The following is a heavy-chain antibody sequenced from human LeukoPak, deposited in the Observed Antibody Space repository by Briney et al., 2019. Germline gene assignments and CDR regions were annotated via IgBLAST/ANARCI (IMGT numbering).Heavy chain of an antibody. CDR3: ATARTYYYDSSGQSV. V-gene: IGHV1-69*04. J-gene: IGHJ4*02. D-gene: IGHD3-22*01. Sequence: GASVKVSCKASGGTFSSYAISWVRQAPGQGLEWMGRIIPTLGIANYAQKFQGRVTITADKSTSTAYMELSSLRSEDTAVYYCATARTYYYDSSGQSVWGQGTLVTVSS. CDR1: GGTFSSYA. CDR2: IIPTLGIA.